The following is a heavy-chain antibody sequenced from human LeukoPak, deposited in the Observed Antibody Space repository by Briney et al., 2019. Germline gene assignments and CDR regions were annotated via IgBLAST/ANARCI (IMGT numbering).Heavy chain of an antibody. J-gene: IGHJ4*02. CDR3: ASLYYYDSSGYYEAVFDY. Sequence: ASVNVSCKASGYTFTSYGISWVRQAPGQGLEWMGWISAYNGNTNYAQKLQGRVTMTTDTSTSTACMELRSLRSDDTAVYYCASLYYYDSSGYYEAVFDYWGQGTLVTDSS. CDR2: ISAYNGNT. CDR1: GYTFTSYG. V-gene: IGHV1-18*01. D-gene: IGHD3-22*01.